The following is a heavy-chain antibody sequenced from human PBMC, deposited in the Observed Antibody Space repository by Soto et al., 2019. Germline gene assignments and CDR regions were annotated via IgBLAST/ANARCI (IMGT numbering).Heavy chain of an antibody. CDR2: VYNSGST. J-gene: IGHJ4*02. CDR1: GGSISSNY. CDR3: ERYRREEVAGYTLDN. Sequence: PSQTLSRTCTVSGGSISSNYSTWIRQPPGKGLEWIGYVYNSGSTNYNPSLKSRVTISEDTSKSQFSLKVNSMTAADTAVYYCERYRREEVAGYTLDNWGQGILVTVSS. V-gene: IGHV4-59*01. D-gene: IGHD2-15*01.